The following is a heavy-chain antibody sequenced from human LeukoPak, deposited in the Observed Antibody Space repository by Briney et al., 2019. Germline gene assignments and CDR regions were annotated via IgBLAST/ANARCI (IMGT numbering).Heavy chain of an antibody. D-gene: IGHD4-11*01. Sequence: GASVKVSCKASGYTFTSYYMHWVRQTPGQGLEWMGIINPSGGSTSYAQKFQGRVTMTRDTSTSTVYMELSSLRSEDTAVYYCARGARVAAVTSNWFDPWGQGTLVTVSS. CDR2: INPSGGST. J-gene: IGHJ5*02. CDR3: ARGARVAAVTSNWFDP. CDR1: GYTFTSYY. V-gene: IGHV1-46*01.